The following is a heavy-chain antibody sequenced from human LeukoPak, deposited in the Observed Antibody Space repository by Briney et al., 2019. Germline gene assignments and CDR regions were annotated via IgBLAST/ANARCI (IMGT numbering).Heavy chain of an antibody. CDR3: AREPGYSYGWGYFDY. V-gene: IGHV1-8*03. CDR2: IKPNSGNT. D-gene: IGHD5-18*01. CDR1: GYTFTGYY. J-gene: IGHJ4*02. Sequence: ASVKVSCKASGYTFTGYYIHWIRQVPGQGLEWMGWIKPNSGNTGYAQKFQGRVTITRNTSISTAYMELSSLRSEDTAVYYCAREPGYSYGWGYFDYWGQGTLVTVSS.